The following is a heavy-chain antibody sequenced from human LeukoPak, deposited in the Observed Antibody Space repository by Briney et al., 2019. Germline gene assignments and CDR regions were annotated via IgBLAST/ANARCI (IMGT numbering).Heavy chain of an antibody. CDR2: IYYSGST. V-gene: IGHV4-59*08. CDR1: GGSISSYY. CDR3: ARYGSGSYSFGMDV. Sequence: PSETLSLTCTVSGGSISSYYWSWIRQPPGKGPEWIGYIYYSGSTNYNPSLKSRVTISVDTSKNQFSLKLSSVTAADTAVYYCARYGSGSYSFGMDVWGQGTTVTVSS. D-gene: IGHD3-10*01. J-gene: IGHJ6*02.